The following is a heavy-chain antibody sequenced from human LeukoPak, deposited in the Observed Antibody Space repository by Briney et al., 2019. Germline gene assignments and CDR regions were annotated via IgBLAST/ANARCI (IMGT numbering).Heavy chain of an antibody. CDR2: IRSKANSYAT. CDR3: VRARRSYWYFDL. D-gene: IGHD3-3*01. CDR1: GFTFSGSA. V-gene: IGHV3-73*01. J-gene: IGHJ2*01. Sequence: PGGSLRLSCAASGFTFSGSAMHWVRQASGKGLEWVGRIRSKANSYATAYAASVKGRFTISRDNSKNTLYLQMNSLRAEDTAVYYCVRARRSYWYFDLWGRGTLVTVSS.